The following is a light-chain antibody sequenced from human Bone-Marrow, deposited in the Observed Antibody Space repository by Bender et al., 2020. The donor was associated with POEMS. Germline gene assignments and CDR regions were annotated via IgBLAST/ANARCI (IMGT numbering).Light chain of an antibody. CDR1: SSDLGTYDL. V-gene: IGLV2-23*02. J-gene: IGLJ2*01. CDR2: EVT. Sequence: QSALTQPASVSGSPGQSITISCTGTSSDLGTYDLVSWYQQHPGKAPKLIIYEVTKRPSGASIRFSASKSGDTASLTISGLQAEDEAEYYCCSYVGSSTFVFGGGTKLTVL. CDR3: CSYVGSSTFV.